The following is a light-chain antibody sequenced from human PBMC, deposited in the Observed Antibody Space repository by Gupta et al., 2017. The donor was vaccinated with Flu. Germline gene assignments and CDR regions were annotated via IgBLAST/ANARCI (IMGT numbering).Light chain of an antibody. CDR1: SGHSNYA. CDR2: LNGDGSR. J-gene: IGLJ3*02. V-gene: IGLV4-69*01. CDR3: QTWDIGIQV. Sequence: QLVLTQSTSASASLGASVRLTCTLSSGHSNYAIAWHQQQPGKGPRYLMKLNGDGSRSMGDGVSARFSGSSSGAERYLTISSLQSEDEAAYYCQTWDIGIQVFGGGTKLTVL.